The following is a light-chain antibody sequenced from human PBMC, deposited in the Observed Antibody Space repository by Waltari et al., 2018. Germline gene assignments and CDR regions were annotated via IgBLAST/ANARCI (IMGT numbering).Light chain of an antibody. CDR1: QSVSSE. V-gene: IGKV3-15*01. CDR2: GAS. J-gene: IGKJ4*01. CDR3: QQYDDWPLT. Sequence: TVMTPSPGTLSVSPGDRVPLSCRASQSVSSELAWYQQKPGQSPRLLIYGASTRVTSIPARFSGSGSGTEFTLTISSLQSEDFAVYYCQQYDDWPLTFGGGTQVEIK.